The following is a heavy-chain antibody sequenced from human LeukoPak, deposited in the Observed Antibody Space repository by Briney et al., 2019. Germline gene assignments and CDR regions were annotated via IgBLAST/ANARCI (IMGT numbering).Heavy chain of an antibody. V-gene: IGHV4-34*01. CDR3: ARGFSGVVARD. CDR2: IKHDGST. CDR1: GGSFTNYY. Sequence: SETLSLTCAVYGGSFTNYYWSWIRQPPGKGLEWIGEIKHDGSTNYNPSLQSRVIMSLDTSKNQFFLNLNSVTAADTAVYYCARGFSGVVARDWGQGTLVTVSS. J-gene: IGHJ4*02. D-gene: IGHD2-15*01.